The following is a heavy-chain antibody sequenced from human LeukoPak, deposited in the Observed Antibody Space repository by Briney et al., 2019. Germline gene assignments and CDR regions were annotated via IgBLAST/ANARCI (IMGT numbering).Heavy chain of an antibody. D-gene: IGHD3-10*01. CDR2: IYYSGST. V-gene: IGHV4-59*12. J-gene: IGHJ4*02. Sequence: SETLSLTCTVSGGSISSYYWSWIRQPPGKGLEWIGYIYYSGSTNYNPSLKSRVTISVDTSKNQFSLKLSSVTAADTAVYYCATETGGSGSFDYWGQGTLVTVSS. CDR3: ATETGGSGSFDY. CDR1: GGSISSYY.